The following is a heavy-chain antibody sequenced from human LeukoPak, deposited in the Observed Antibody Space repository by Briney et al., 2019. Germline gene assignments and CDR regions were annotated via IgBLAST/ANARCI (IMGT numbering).Heavy chain of an antibody. D-gene: IGHD3-22*01. Sequence: SETLSLACAVYGGSFSGYYWSWIRQPPGKGLEWIGEINHSGSTNYNPSLKSRVTISVDTSKNQFSLKLSSVTAADTAVYYCARDKLFYDSSGYYYYYYGVDVWGQGTTVTVSS. J-gene: IGHJ6*02. CDR2: INHSGST. CDR1: GGSFSGYY. V-gene: IGHV4-34*01. CDR3: ARDKLFYDSSGYYYYYYGVDV.